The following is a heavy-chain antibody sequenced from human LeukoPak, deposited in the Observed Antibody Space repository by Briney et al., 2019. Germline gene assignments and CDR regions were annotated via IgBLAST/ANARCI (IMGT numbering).Heavy chain of an antibody. D-gene: IGHD3-10*01. CDR2: INYSGNT. J-gene: IGHJ4*02. V-gene: IGHV4-39*01. CDR1: GGSISSSSYY. Sequence: SETLSLTCTVSGGSISSSSYYWSWIRQPPGKGLEWIATINYSGNTYYNSSLKSRATISVDTSKNQFSLRLSSVTAADTAVYHCARLSLGSGSSYNFHFDYWGQGTLVTVSS. CDR3: ARLSLGSGSSYNFHFDY.